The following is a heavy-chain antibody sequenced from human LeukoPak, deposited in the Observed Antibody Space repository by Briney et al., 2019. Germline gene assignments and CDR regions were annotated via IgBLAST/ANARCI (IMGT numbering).Heavy chain of an antibody. CDR1: GGSISSGSYY. Sequence: PSETLSLTCTVSGGSISSGSYYWSWIRQPAGKGLEWIGRIYTSGSTNYNPSLKSRVTISVDTSKNQFSLKLSSVTAADTAVYYCAREDPGETGDRLRYYFDYWGQGTLVTVSS. D-gene: IGHD5-12*01. CDR3: AREDPGETGDRLRYYFDY. J-gene: IGHJ4*02. V-gene: IGHV4-61*02. CDR2: IYTSGST.